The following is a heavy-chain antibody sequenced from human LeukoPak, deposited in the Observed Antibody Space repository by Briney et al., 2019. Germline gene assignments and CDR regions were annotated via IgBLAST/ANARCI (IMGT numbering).Heavy chain of an antibody. Sequence: GGSLRLSCAASGFTFSSYAMHWVRQAPGKGLEYVSAISSNGGSTYYANSVEGRFTISRDNSKNTLYLQMGSLRAADMAVYYCARTSQPVGLRWYYYYGMDVWGQGTTVTVSS. V-gene: IGHV3-64*01. D-gene: IGHD3-16*01. CDR2: ISSNGGST. CDR3: ARTSQPVGLRWYYYYGMDV. CDR1: GFTFSSYA. J-gene: IGHJ6*02.